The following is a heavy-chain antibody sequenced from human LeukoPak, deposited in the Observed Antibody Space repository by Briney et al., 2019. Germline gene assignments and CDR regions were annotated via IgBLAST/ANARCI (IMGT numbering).Heavy chain of an antibody. CDR2: IFYSGST. J-gene: IGHJ4*02. CDR1: GGSITSSDYY. CDR3: ARPTMDY. Sequence: SETLSLTCTVSGGSITSSDYYWGWLRQPPGTGLEWIGTIFYSGSTHYNPSLKSRVTISVDTSKNQFSLKLSSVTAADTAVYYCARPTMDYWGQGTLVTVSS. V-gene: IGHV4-39*07. D-gene: IGHD3-10*01.